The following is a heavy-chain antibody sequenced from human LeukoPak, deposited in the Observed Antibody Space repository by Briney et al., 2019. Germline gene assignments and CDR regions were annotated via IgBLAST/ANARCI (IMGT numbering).Heavy chain of an antibody. CDR1: GGSISSGDYY. J-gene: IGHJ4*02. D-gene: IGHD6-13*01. CDR3: ARGGEYPSRYSNTWSTFDY. CDR2: IYYSGST. V-gene: IGHV4-61*08. Sequence: SETLSLTCTVSGGSISSGDYYWSWIRQPPGKGLEWIGYIYYSGSTNYNPSLKSRVTISVDTSKNQFSLKLSSVTAADTAVYYCARGGEYPSRYSNTWSTFDYWGQGTLVTVSS.